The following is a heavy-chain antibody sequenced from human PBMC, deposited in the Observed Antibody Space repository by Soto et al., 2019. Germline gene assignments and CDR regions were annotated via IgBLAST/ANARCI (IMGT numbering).Heavy chain of an antibody. CDR2: IYNSGST. V-gene: IGHV4-30-4*01. CDR1: GGSISSGDYS. CDR3: AREDDGGDSLDV. D-gene: IGHD2-21*02. J-gene: IGHJ6*02. Sequence: SETLSLTCTVSGGSISSGDYSWSWVRQSPGKGLEWIGYIYNSGSTFYNPSLKSRVVISIDTSKNQFSLHLNSVTAADTAVYFCAREDDGGDSLDVWGQGTTVTVSS.